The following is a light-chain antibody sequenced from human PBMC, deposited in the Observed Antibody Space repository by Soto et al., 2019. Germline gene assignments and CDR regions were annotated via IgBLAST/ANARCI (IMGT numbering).Light chain of an antibody. Sequence: QSALTQPASVSGSPGQSITISCTGTSSDYNYVSWYQQHPGKAPKLMIFEVSNRPSGVSNRFSGSKSGNTASLTISGLQAEDEADYYCSSYTSSSTYVFGTWTKVTVL. CDR3: SSYTSSSTYV. CDR2: EVS. J-gene: IGLJ1*01. CDR1: SSDYNY. V-gene: IGLV2-14*01.